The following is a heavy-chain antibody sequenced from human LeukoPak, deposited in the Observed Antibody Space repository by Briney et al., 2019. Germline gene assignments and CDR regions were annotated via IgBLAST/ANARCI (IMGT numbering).Heavy chain of an antibody. V-gene: IGHV1-3*01. J-gene: IGHJ6*02. Sequence: ASVKVSCKASGYTFTSYAMHWVRQAPGQRLEWMGWINAGNGNTKYSQKFQGRVTITRDTSASTAYMELSSLGSEDTAVYYCARGGAGEQWPYYYYGMDVWGQGTTVTVSS. CDR3: ARGGAGEQWPYYYYGMDV. CDR1: GYTFTSYA. CDR2: INAGNGNT. D-gene: IGHD6-19*01.